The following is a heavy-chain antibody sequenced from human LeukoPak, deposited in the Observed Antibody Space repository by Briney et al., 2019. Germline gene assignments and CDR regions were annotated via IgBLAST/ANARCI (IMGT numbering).Heavy chain of an antibody. CDR2: VTGSGDIK. D-gene: IGHD4-17*01. CDR3: AKDPNGDYIGTFDI. V-gene: IGHV3-11*01. J-gene: IGHJ3*02. CDR1: GFTFGDYY. Sequence: GGSLRLSCAASGFTFGDYYMSWIRQAPGKGLEWVSYVTGSGDIKSYVDSVKGRFTISRDNSKNTLYLQMNSLRAEDTAVYYCAKDPNGDYIGTFDIWGQGTMVTVSS.